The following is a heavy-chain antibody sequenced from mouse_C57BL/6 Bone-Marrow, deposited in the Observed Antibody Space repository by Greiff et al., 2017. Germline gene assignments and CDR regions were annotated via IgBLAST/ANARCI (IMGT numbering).Heavy chain of an antibody. Sequence: DVKLVESGGGLVQPGGSLKLSCAASGFTFSDYGMAWVRQAPKKGPEWVAFISNLAYSIYYADTVKGRFIISRENAKNTLYLEMSSLRSEDTAMYYCARQGGNYLYAMDYWGQGTSVTVSS. CDR3: ARQGGNYLYAMDY. V-gene: IGHV5-15*01. J-gene: IGHJ4*01. CDR2: ISNLAYSI. D-gene: IGHD2-1*01. CDR1: GFTFSDYG.